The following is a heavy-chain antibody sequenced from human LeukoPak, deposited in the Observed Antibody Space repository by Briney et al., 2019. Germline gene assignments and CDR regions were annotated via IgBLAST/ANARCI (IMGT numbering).Heavy chain of an antibody. CDR3: ATDVRNDYGDYVDY. V-gene: IGHV1-24*01. CDR1: GYTLTELS. D-gene: IGHD4-17*01. Sequence: ASVKVSCKVSGYTLTELSMHWVRQAPGKGLEWMGGFDPEDGETIYAQKFQGRVTMTEDTSTDTAYMELSSLRSEDTAVYYYATDVRNDYGDYVDYWGQGTLVTVSS. J-gene: IGHJ4*02. CDR2: FDPEDGET.